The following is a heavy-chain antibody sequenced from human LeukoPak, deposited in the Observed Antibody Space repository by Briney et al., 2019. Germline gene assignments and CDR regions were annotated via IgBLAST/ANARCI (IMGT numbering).Heavy chain of an antibody. V-gene: IGHV3-21*01. Sequence: GGSLRLSCAASGFTFSSYSMNWVRQAPGKGLVWVSSISSSSSYIYYADSVKGRFTISRDNAKNSLYLQMNSLRAEDTAVYYCARDYSAWAAGTRIDYWGQGTLVTVSS. CDR2: ISSSSSYI. J-gene: IGHJ4*02. D-gene: IGHD6-13*01. CDR1: GFTFSSYS. CDR3: ARDYSAWAAGTRIDY.